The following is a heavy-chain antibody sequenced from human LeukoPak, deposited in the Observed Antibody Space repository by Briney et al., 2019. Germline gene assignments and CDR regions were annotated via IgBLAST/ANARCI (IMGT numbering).Heavy chain of an antibody. CDR1: GGSVSSSSYY. V-gene: IGHV4-61*01. Sequence: PSETLSLTCTVSGGSVSSSSYYWSWIRQPPGKGLEWIGYIYYSGGTNYNPSLKSRVTISVDTSKNQFSLKLSSVTAADTAVYYCARNRGYYGSGSYSYPLDYWGQGTLVTVSS. CDR3: ARNRGYYGSGSYSYPLDY. J-gene: IGHJ4*02. D-gene: IGHD3-10*01. CDR2: IYYSGGT.